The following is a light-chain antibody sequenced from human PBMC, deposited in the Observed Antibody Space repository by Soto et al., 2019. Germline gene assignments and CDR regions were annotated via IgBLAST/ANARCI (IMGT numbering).Light chain of an antibody. CDR3: QQYHSYSAA. CDR1: QSISSW. CDR2: NAS. Sequence: DIQVTQSPSAPSSSVGDRVTITCRASQSISSWLAWYQQKPGKAPKLLIYNASTLKSGVPSRFSGSGSGTEFTLTISSLQPDDFATYYCQQYHSYSAAFGQGTKVDI. V-gene: IGKV1-5*03. J-gene: IGKJ1*01.